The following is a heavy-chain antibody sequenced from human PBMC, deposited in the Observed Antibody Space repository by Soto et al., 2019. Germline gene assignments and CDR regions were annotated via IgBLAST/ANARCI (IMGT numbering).Heavy chain of an antibody. CDR1: AYTFTSYG. Sequence: SGRVYCHASAYTFTSYGISWVRQAPGQGLEWMGWINPSGGSTSYAQNFQGRVTMTRDTSTSTVYMELSSLRSEDTAVYYCARHYSGTYGMDVWGQGTTVTVAS. CDR2: INPSGGST. D-gene: IGHD6-13*01. V-gene: IGHV1-46*01. CDR3: ARHYSGTYGMDV. J-gene: IGHJ6*02.